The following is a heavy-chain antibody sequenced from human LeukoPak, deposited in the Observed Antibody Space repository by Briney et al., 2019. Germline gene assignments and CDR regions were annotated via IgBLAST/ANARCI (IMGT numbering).Heavy chain of an antibody. CDR3: ARDRRPSYYGSGSYYIGPEGAFDI. V-gene: IGHV1-18*01. J-gene: IGHJ3*02. CDR1: GYTFTSYG. Sequence: GASVKVSCKASGYTFTSYGISWVRQAPGQGLEWMGWISAYNGNTNYAQKLQGRVTMTTDTSTSTAYMELRSLRSDDTAVCYCARDRRPSYYGSGSYYIGPEGAFDIWGQGTMVTVSS. D-gene: IGHD3-10*01. CDR2: ISAYNGNT.